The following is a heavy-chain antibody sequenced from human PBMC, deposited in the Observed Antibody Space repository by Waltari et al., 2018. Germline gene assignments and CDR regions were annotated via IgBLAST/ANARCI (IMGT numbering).Heavy chain of an antibody. Sequence: QVQLVQSGAEVQKPGSSVKVSCKASGDTFTTYSISWVRQAHGQGLEWMGENIPILGITHYAEKFQGRVTITADKSTSTAYMELSTLRSDDTAVYYCARSPKIAVAATGAFDYWGQGTLVTASA. CDR2: NIPILGIT. CDR1: GDTFTTYS. J-gene: IGHJ4*02. V-gene: IGHV1-69*10. D-gene: IGHD6-19*01. CDR3: ARSPKIAVAATGAFDY.